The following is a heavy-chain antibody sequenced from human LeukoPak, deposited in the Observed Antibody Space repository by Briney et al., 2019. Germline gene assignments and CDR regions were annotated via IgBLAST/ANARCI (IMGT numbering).Heavy chain of an antibody. CDR2: ISSCSSTI. J-gene: IGHJ4*02. CDR1: GFTFSSYS. D-gene: IGHD3-3*01. CDR3: ASTDDFWSGYSLQ. Sequence: GGSLRLSCAASGFTFSSYSMNWVRQAPGKGLEWVSYISSCSSTIYYADSVKGRFTISRDNAKNSLYLQMNSLRAEDTAVYYCASTDDFWSGYSLQWGQGTLVTVSS. V-gene: IGHV3-48*01.